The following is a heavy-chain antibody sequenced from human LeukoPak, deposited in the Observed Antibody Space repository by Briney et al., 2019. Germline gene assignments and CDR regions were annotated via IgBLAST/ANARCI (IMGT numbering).Heavy chain of an antibody. Sequence: GGSLRLSCAASGFTFSSYGMHWVRQAPGKGLEWVAVISYDGSNKYYADSVKGRFTISRDNSKNTLYLQMNSLRAEDTAVYYCARDPNIVGATYDYWGQGTLVTVSS. CDR2: ISYDGSNK. CDR3: ARDPNIVGATYDY. J-gene: IGHJ4*02. V-gene: IGHV3-30*03. CDR1: GFTFSSYG. D-gene: IGHD1-26*01.